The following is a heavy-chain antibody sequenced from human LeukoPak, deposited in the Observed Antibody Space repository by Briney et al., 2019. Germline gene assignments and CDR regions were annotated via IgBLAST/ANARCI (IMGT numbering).Heavy chain of an antibody. CDR2: ISAYNVNT. Sequence: APVKVSCKASGYTFISYGMSWIRQAPGQGLEWMGWISAYNVNTKYAQKFQGRVTMTTDTSTTTAYMDLRSLTSDDTAVYYCARAGDEVPTYFDYWGQGTLVTVSS. CDR1: GYTFISYG. J-gene: IGHJ4*02. CDR3: ARAGDEVPTYFDY. V-gene: IGHV1-18*01. D-gene: IGHD3-16*01.